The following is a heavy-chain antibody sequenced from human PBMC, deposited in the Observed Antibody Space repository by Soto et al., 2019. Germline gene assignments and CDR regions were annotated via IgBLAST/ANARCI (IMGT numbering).Heavy chain of an antibody. J-gene: IGHJ6*03. D-gene: IGHD3-10*01. Sequence: EVQLVESGGGLVQPGGSLRLSCAASGFTFSSYWMHWVRQAPGKGLVWVSRIYSDGSRTSYADSVKGRFTISRDNAKKTLDLQMDSLSPEDTAVYYCARGAGGYYYMDVWGKGTTVTVSS. CDR1: GFTFSSYW. CDR3: ARGAGGYYYMDV. V-gene: IGHV3-74*01. CDR2: IYSDGSRT.